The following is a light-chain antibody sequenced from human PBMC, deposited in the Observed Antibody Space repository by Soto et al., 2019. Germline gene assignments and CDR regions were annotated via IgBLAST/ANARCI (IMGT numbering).Light chain of an antibody. CDR1: QDIRNY. Sequence: DMQMTQSPSSLSASVGDRVTITCQASQDIRNYLNWYQHKPGKAPKLLISGASNLETGVPSRFSGSGSGTEFTFTISSLQPEDVATYYCQQYDNLPSFTFGPGTKVDIK. V-gene: IGKV1-33*01. J-gene: IGKJ3*01. CDR3: QQYDNLPSFT. CDR2: GAS.